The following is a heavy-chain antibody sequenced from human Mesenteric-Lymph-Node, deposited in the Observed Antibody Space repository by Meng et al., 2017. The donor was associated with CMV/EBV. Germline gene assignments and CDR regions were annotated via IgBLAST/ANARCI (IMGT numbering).Heavy chain of an antibody. CDR2: IRYDGSNK. CDR3: AKDTVGAMGYDY. Sequence: GGPLRLSCAASGFTFSSYGMHWVRQAPGKGLEWVAFIRYDGSNKYYADSVKGRFTISRDNSKNTLYLQMNSLRAEDTAVYYCAKDTVGAMGYDYWGQGTLVTVSS. D-gene: IGHD1-26*01. CDR1: GFTFSSYG. J-gene: IGHJ4*02. V-gene: IGHV3-30*02.